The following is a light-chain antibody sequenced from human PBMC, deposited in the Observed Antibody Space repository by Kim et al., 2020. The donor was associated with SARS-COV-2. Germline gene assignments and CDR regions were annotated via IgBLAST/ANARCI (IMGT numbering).Light chain of an antibody. CDR2: GAS. V-gene: IGKV3-15*01. J-gene: IGKJ2*01. CDR3: QQYNNWLYT. CDR1: QSVSSN. Sequence: VAPGERATLSCRASQSVSSNLAWYQQKPGQAPRLLIYGASTRATGIPARFSGSGSGTEFTLTISSLQSEDFAVYYCQQYNNWLYTFGQGTKLEI.